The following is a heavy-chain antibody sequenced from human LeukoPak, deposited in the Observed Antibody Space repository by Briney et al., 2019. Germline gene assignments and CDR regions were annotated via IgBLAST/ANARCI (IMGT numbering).Heavy chain of an antibody. D-gene: IGHD3-10*01. Sequence: SETLSLTCAVYGGSFSGYYWSWIRQPPGKGLEWLGEINHSGSTNYNPSLKSRVTISVGTSKNQFSLKLSSVTAAGTAVYYCAVPSIVRGVISGFDIRGQGTMVTVSS. CDR1: GGSFSGYY. J-gene: IGHJ3*02. CDR2: INHSGST. CDR3: AVPSIVRGVISGFDI. V-gene: IGHV4-34*01.